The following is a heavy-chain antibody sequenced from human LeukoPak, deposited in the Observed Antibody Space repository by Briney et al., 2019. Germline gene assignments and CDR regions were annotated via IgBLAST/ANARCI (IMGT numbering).Heavy chain of an antibody. V-gene: IGHV1-2*06. CDR3: ARTYGSGSYYDY. J-gene: IGHJ4*02. CDR2: INPNSGGT. D-gene: IGHD3-10*01. CDR1: GYTFTGYY. Sequence: ASVKVSCKASGYTFTGYYMHWVRQAPGQGLEWMGRINPNSGGTNYAQKFQGRVTMTRDTSISTAYMELSRLRSDDTAVYHCARTYGSGSYYDYWGQGTLVTVSS.